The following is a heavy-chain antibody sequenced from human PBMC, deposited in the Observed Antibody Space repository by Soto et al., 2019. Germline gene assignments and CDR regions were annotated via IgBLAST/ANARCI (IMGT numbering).Heavy chain of an antibody. CDR1: EFTFRSYS. Sequence: PGGSLRLSCAASEFTFRSYSINWVRQAPWKGLEWVSGIGGSGDNTYYADPVKGRFTISRDNFKSTVFLQMNSLRAEDTAVYYCAKDWSTFRGLRNLDYWGQGILVTVSS. CDR3: AKDWSTFRGLRNLDY. CDR2: IGGSGDNT. D-gene: IGHD3-10*01. V-gene: IGHV3-23*01. J-gene: IGHJ4*02.